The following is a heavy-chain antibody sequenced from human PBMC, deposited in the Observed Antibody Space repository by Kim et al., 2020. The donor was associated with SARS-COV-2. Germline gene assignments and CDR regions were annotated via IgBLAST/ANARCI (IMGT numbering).Heavy chain of an antibody. J-gene: IGHJ6*02. CDR2: IYYSGST. V-gene: IGHV4-59*13. Sequence: SKTLSLTCTVSGGSISSYYWSWIRQPPGKGLEWIGYIYYSGSTNYNPSLKSRVTISVDTSKNQFSLKLSSVTAADTAVYYCARDRYYDILTGRTGYYYYGKDVWGQGTTVTVSS. CDR1: GGSISSYY. CDR3: ARDRYYDILTGRTGYYYYGKDV. D-gene: IGHD3-9*01.